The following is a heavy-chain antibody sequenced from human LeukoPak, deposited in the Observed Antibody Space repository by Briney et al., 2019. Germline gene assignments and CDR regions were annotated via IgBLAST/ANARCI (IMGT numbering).Heavy chain of an antibody. V-gene: IGHV3-74*01. Sequence: GGSLRLSCAASGLTFSSHWMHWVRQAPGKGLVWVSRITNDGSSTTYADSVKGRFTISRDNAKNMLYLQVNSLRAEDTAVYYCAKVYNWNYLDYWGQGTLVTVSS. CDR3: AKVYNWNYLDY. D-gene: IGHD1-20*01. CDR2: ITNDGSST. J-gene: IGHJ4*02. CDR1: GLTFSSHW.